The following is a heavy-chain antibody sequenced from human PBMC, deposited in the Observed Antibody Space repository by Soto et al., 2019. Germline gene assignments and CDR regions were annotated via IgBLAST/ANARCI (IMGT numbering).Heavy chain of an antibody. CDR2: IYYSGTT. J-gene: IGHJ4*02. V-gene: IGHV4-59*11. Sequence: QVQLQESGPGLVKPSETLSLTCTVSGDSISSHSWSWIRQPPGKGLEWIGYIYYSGTTSYNPSLESRVTIAVDTSKNPFSLRRSAVTAADTAVYYCASRTTVFGSGSYLDSWGQGTLVTVSS. D-gene: IGHD3-10*01. CDR1: GDSISSHS. CDR3: ASRTTVFGSGSYLDS.